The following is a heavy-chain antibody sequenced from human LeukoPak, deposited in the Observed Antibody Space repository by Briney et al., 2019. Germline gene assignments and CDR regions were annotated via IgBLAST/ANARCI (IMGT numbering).Heavy chain of an antibody. Sequence: SETLSLTCTDSGGSISSGGYYWSWIRQPPGKGLEWIGYIYHSESTYYNPSLKSRVTISVDRSKSQFSLKLSSVTAADTAVYYCASTMRRGGFDPVIFDYWGQGTLVTVSS. CDR1: GGSISSGGYY. CDR3: ASTMRRGGFDPVIFDY. CDR2: IYHSEST. D-gene: IGHD5-12*01. V-gene: IGHV4-30-2*01. J-gene: IGHJ4*02.